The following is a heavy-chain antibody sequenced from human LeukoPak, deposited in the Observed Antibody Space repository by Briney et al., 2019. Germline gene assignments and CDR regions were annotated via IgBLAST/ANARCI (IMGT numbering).Heavy chain of an antibody. V-gene: IGHV3-30*02. D-gene: IGHD1-26*01. CDR3: AKGQWELPDY. CDR2: IRYDGSNK. Sequence: GRSLRLSCAASGFTFSSYGMHSVRQAPGKWLEWVAFIRYDGSNKYYADSVKGRFTISRDNSKNTLYLQMNSLRAEDTAVYYCAKGQWELPDYWGQGTLVTVSS. CDR1: GFTFSSYG. J-gene: IGHJ4*02.